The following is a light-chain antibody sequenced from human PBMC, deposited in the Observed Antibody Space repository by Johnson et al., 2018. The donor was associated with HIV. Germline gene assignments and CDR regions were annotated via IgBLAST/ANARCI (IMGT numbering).Light chain of an antibody. CDR2: DNN. J-gene: IGLJ1*01. CDR3: GTWDSRRSARYD. V-gene: IGLV1-51*01. CDR1: SSNIGNNY. Sequence: QSVLTQPPSVSAAPGQKVTISCSGSSSNIGNNYVSWYQQLPGTAPKLLIYDNNKRPSGIPDRFSASKSGTSATLAITGLQTGDEADYYCGTWDSRRSARYDFGTGTKVIIL.